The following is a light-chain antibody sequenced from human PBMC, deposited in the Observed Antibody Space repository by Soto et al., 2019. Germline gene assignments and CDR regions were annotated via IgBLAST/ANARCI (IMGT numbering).Light chain of an antibody. J-gene: IGKJ5*01. Sequence: EIVMTQSPDTLSLSPGETATLSCRASQTIDRNYLAWYQQKPGQVPRLLIYGISTRATDIPARFSGSGSGTEFTLTISSLQSEDFAVYYCQQYTQWPITFGQGTRLEIK. CDR3: QQYTQWPIT. CDR1: QTIDRN. CDR2: GIS. V-gene: IGKV3-15*01.